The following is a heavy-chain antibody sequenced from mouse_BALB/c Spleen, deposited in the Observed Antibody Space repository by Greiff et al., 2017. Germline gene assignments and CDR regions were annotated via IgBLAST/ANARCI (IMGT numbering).Heavy chain of an antibody. V-gene: IGHV5-4*02. D-gene: IGHD2-3*01. J-gene: IGHJ1*01. CDR1: GFTFSDYY. CDR2: ISDGGSYT. Sequence: EVQVVESGGGLVKPGGSLKLSCAASGFTFSDYYMYWVRQTPEKRLEWVATISDGGSYTYYPDSVKGRFTISRDNAKNNLYLQMSSLKSEDTAMYYCARDMRYFDVWGAGTTVTVSS. CDR3: ARDMRYFDV.